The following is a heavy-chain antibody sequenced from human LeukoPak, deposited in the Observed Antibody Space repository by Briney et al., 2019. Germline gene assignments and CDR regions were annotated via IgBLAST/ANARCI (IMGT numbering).Heavy chain of an antibody. CDR1: GFTFSSYA. Sequence: GGSLRLSCAASGFTFSSYAMSWVRQAPGKGLEWVSAISGSGGSTYYADSVKGRFTTSRDNAKNSLYLQMNSLRAEDTAVYYCASSDILTGSPRYFDYWGQGTLVTVSS. J-gene: IGHJ4*02. CDR2: ISGSGGST. V-gene: IGHV3-23*01. D-gene: IGHD3-9*01. CDR3: ASSDILTGSPRYFDY.